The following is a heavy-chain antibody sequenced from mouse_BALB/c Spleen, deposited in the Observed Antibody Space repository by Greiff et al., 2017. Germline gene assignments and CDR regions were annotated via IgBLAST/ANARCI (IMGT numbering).Heavy chain of an antibody. CDR1: GFTFSSYA. V-gene: IGHV5-6-5*01. Sequence: EVKLVESGGGLVKPGGSLKLSCAASGFTFSSYAMSWVRQTPEKRLEWVASISSGGSTYYPDSVKGRFTISRDNARNILYLQMSSLRSEDTAMYYCSRGPTMITTGYFDVWGAGTTVTVSS. CDR2: ISSGGST. J-gene: IGHJ1*01. D-gene: IGHD2-4*01. CDR3: SRGPTMITTGYFDV.